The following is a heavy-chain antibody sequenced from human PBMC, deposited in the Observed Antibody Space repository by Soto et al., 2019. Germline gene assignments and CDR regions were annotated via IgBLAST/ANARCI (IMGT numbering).Heavy chain of an antibody. J-gene: IGHJ5*02. CDR1: GGSISSNGYY. V-gene: IGHV4-31*03. D-gene: IGHD2-15*01. CDR2: ISYSGTT. CDR3: ARFPGGSANIPHRSFDP. Sequence: QVQLQESGPGLVKPSQTLSLTCNVSGGSISSNGYYWGWIRQHPEKGLEWIGYISYSGTTYYKSSLKSRVTISEDTSKNQFFLNLSSVTAADTAVYYCARFPGGSANIPHRSFDPWGQGTLVTVSS.